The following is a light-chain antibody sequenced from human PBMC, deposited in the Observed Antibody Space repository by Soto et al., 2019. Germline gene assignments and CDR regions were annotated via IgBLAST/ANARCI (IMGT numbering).Light chain of an antibody. CDR2: DAS. CDR3: QQYNSYPLT. CDR1: QSISSW. Sequence: GDRVTITCRASQSISSWLAWYQQKPGKAPKLLIYDASSLESGVPSRFSGSGSGTEFTLTISSLQPDDFATYYCQQYNSYPLTFGGGTKVDSK. V-gene: IGKV1-5*01. J-gene: IGKJ4*01.